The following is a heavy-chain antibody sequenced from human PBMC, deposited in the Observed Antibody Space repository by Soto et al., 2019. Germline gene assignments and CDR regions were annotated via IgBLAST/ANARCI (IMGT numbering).Heavy chain of an antibody. V-gene: IGHV3-21*01. CDR2: ISSSSSYI. CDR1: GFTFSSYS. D-gene: IGHD3-9*01. CDR3: ARDKPSLRYFDWSYGMDV. J-gene: IGHJ6*02. Sequence: PGGSLRLSCAASGFTFSSYSMNWVRQAPGKGLEWVSSISSSSSYIYYADSVKGRFTISRDNAKNSPYLQMNSLRAEDTAVYYCARDKPSLRYFDWSYGMDVWGQGTTVTVSS.